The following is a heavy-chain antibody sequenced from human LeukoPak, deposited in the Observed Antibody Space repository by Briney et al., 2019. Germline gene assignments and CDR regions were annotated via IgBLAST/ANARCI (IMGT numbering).Heavy chain of an antibody. V-gene: IGHV4-59*12. CDR3: ARFYRWDSLHHAFDI. J-gene: IGHJ3*02. CDR1: GGSISGYY. Sequence: PSETLSLTCTVSGGSISGYYWSWIRQPPGKGLEWIGYIYYSGSTNYNPSLKSRVTISVDTSKNQFSLKLSSVTAADTAVYYCARFYRWDSLHHAFDIWGQGTMVTVS. D-gene: IGHD2-8*02. CDR2: IYYSGST.